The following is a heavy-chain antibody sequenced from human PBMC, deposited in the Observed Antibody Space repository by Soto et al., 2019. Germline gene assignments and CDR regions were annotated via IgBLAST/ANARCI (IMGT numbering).Heavy chain of an antibody. CDR1: GYTFTSYY. Sequence: ASVTVSCQASGYTFTSYYMHWVRQAPGQGLEWMGIINPSGGSTSYAQKFQGRVTMTRDTSTSTVYMELSSLRSEDTAVYYCARNYGDYYYGMDVWGQGTTVTVSS. D-gene: IGHD4-17*01. V-gene: IGHV1-46*01. CDR2: INPSGGST. J-gene: IGHJ6*02. CDR3: ARNYGDYYYGMDV.